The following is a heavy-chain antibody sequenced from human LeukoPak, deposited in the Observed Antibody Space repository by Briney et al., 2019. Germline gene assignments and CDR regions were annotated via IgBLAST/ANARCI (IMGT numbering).Heavy chain of an antibody. V-gene: IGHV3-21*01. J-gene: IGHJ5*02. CDR3: ARARPAYCGGDCYSGSWFDP. CDR1: GFTFSSYS. CDR2: ISSSSYI. D-gene: IGHD2-21*02. Sequence: PGGSLRLSCAASGFTFSSYSMNWVRQAPGKGLEWVSSISSSSYIYYADSVKGRFTISRDNAKNSLYLQMNSLRAEDTAVYYCARARPAYCGGDCYSGSWFDPWGQGTLVTVSS.